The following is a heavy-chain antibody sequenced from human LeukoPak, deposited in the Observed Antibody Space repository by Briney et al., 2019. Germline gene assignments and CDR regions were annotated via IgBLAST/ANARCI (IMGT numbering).Heavy chain of an antibody. J-gene: IGHJ3*02. D-gene: IGHD3-22*01. CDR3: AHTYDSSDLNAFDI. Sequence: TLSLTCTVSGGSISSYYWSWIRQPPGKALEWLALIYWNDDKRYSPSLKSRLTITKDTSKNQVVLTMTNMDPVDTATYYCAHTYDSSDLNAFDIWGQGTMVTVSS. V-gene: IGHV2-5*01. CDR1: GGSISSYYW. CDR2: IYWNDDK.